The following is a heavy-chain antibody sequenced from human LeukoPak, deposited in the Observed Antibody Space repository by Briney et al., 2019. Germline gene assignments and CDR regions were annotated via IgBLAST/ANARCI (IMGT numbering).Heavy chain of an antibody. CDR2: MYYTGSYTETT. Sequence: SETLSLTCMVSDGSISSSSFYWGWLRQPPGKGVEWVGSMYYTGSYTETTYYNPSLNNRVTVSVDTCKNLCSLKLTSVTAADTAVYYCVGEEYGTGSYYKSSDWGQGTLVTVSS. V-gene: IGHV4-39*01. D-gene: IGHD3-10*01. J-gene: IGHJ4*02. CDR1: DGSISSSSFY. CDR3: VGEEYGTGSYYKSSD.